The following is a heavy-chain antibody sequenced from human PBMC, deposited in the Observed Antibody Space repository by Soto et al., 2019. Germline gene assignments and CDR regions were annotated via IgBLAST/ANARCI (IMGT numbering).Heavy chain of an antibody. Sequence: PWLCXRLSGSSAVFTVSSNYSRLLRHAPGKGLEFVSVIYSGGSTYYADSVKGRFTISRDNSKNTLYLQMNSLRAEDTAVYYCATDHPLMAGNSISYQYGMEVWGQRPTVNVYS. D-gene: IGHD6-19*01. J-gene: IGHJ6*01. CDR3: ATDHPLMAGNSISYQYGMEV. CDR1: VFTVSSNY. CDR2: IYSGGST. V-gene: IGHV3-53*01.